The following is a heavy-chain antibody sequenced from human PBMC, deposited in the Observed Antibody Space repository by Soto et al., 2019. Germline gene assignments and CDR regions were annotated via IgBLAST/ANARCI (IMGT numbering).Heavy chain of an antibody. CDR1: GCSISSYA. V-gene: IGHV4-59*01. CDR3: AREGGGRYPFDP. CDR2: IYYSGST. J-gene: IGHJ5*02. D-gene: IGHD3-16*01. Sequence: WETLSLTCAVSGCSISSYAWSWIRQAPGKGLEWVGYIYYSGSTNYNPSLKSRVTISVDTSKNHFSLNLSSMTAAAAAMYDCAREGGGRYPFDPWGQGTLVTVYS.